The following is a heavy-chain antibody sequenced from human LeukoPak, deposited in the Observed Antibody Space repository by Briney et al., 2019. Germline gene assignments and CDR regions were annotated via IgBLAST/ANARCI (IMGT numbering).Heavy chain of an antibody. CDR2: IWYDGSNK. D-gene: IGHD3-10*01. J-gene: IGHJ6*03. CDR3: ARRGNYYYYMDV. V-gene: IGHV3-33*01. Sequence: GGSLRLSCAASGFTFSSYGMHWVRQAPGKGLEWVAVIWYDGSNKYYADSVKGRFTISRDNSKNTLYLQMNSLRAEDTAVYYCARRGNYYYYMDVWGKGTTVTVSS. CDR1: GFTFSSYG.